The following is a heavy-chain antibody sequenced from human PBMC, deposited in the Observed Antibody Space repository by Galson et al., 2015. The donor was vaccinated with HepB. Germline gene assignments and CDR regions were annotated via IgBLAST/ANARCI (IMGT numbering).Heavy chain of an antibody. D-gene: IGHD2-21*02. CDR3: ARGAVPYCGGDCYSDGGPDY. V-gene: IGHV3-74*01. CDR2: INSDGSST. Sequence: SLRLSCAASGFTFSSYWMHWVRQAPGKGLVWVSRINSDGSSTSYADSVKGRFTISRDNAKNTLYLQMNSLRAEDTAVYYCARGAVPYCGGDCYSDGGPDYWGQGTLVTVSS. CDR1: GFTFSSYW. J-gene: IGHJ4*02.